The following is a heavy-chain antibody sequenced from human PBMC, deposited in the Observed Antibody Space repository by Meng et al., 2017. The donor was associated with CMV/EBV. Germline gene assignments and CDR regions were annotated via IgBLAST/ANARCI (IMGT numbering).Heavy chain of an antibody. CDR2: INSDGSST. Sequence: GESLKISCAASGFTFSSYWMHWVRQAPGKGLVWVSRINSDGSSTSYADSVKGRFTISRDNAKNTLYLQMNSLRAEDTAVYYCAREMYYDFWSGYYKPSGGHGMDVWGQGTTVTVSS. D-gene: IGHD3-3*01. V-gene: IGHV3-74*01. CDR1: GFTFSSYW. CDR3: AREMYYDFWSGYYKPSGGHGMDV. J-gene: IGHJ6*02.